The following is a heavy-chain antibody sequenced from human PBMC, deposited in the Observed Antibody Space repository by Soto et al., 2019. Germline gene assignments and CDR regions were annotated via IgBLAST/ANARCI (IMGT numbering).Heavy chain of an antibody. D-gene: IGHD6-13*01. CDR2: IKSKTDGGTT. CDR1: GFTFSNAW. J-gene: IGHJ6*02. Sequence: EVQLVESGGGLVKPGGSLRLSCAASGFTFSNAWMSWVRQAPGKGLEWVGRIKSKTDGGTTDYAAPVKGRFTISRDDSKNTLYLQMNSLKTEDTAVYYCTTAYSSSWSRYYYYGMDVWGQGTTVTVSS. V-gene: IGHV3-15*01. CDR3: TTAYSSSWSRYYYYGMDV.